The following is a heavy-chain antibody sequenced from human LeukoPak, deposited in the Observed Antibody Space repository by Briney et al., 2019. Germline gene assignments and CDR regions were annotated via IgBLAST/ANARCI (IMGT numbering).Heavy chain of an antibody. CDR1: GFTFSNYAM. Sequence: GSLRLSCVASGFTFSNYAMSWVRQAPGKGLEWIGSIYYSGSTNYNPSLKSRVTISVDNSKNQFSLKLSSVTAADTAVYYCARYSSGYYTNYYFDYWGQGTLVTVSS. CDR2: IYYSGST. D-gene: IGHD3-3*01. J-gene: IGHJ4*02. V-gene: IGHV4-4*02. CDR3: ARYSSGYYTNYYFDY.